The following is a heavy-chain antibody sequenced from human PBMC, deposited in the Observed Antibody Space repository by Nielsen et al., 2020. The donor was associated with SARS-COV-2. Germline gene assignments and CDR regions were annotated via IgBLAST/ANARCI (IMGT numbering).Heavy chain of an antibody. CDR1: GFTFSSYS. V-gene: IGHV3-21*01. CDR2: ISSSSSYI. Sequence: GESLKISCAASGFTFSSYSMNWVRQAPGKGLEWVSSISSSSSYIYYADSVKGRFTISRDNAKNSLYLQMNSLRAEDTAVYYCARTSFTPDAFDIWGQGTMVTVS. D-gene: IGHD2-2*01. CDR3: ARTSFTPDAFDI. J-gene: IGHJ3*02.